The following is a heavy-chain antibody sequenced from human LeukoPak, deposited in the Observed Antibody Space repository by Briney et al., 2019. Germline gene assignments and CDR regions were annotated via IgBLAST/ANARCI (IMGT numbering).Heavy chain of an antibody. CDR2: ISAYNGNT. D-gene: IGHD3-9*01. J-gene: IGHJ3*02. CDR1: GYTFTSYG. V-gene: IGHV1-18*01. CDR3: ARDRLRYFDWLPTDTSAAFDI. Sequence: GASVKVSCKASGYTFTSYGISWVRQAPGQGLEWMGWISAYNGNTNYAQKLQGRVTMTTDTSTSTAYMERRSLRSDDTAVYYCARDRLRYFDWLPTDTSAAFDIWGQGTMVTVSS.